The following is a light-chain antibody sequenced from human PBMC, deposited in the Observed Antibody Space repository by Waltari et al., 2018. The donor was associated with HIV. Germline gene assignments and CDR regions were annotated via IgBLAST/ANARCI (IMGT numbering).Light chain of an antibody. CDR3: CAYAGGLE. Sequence: QSALTQPASVSGSPGQSITISCTGTSSDTGNYNLVSWYQLYPGKAPKLIIYEDNKGPSGVSNRFSGSKSADTASLTISGLQAEDEADYYCCAYAGGLEFGGGTKLTVL. V-gene: IGLV2-23*01. CDR2: EDN. CDR1: SSDTGNYNL. J-gene: IGLJ2*01.